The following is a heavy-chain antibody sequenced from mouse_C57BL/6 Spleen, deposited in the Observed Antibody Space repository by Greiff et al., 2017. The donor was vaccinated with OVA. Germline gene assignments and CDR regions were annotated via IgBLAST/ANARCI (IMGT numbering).Heavy chain of an antibody. CDR1: GYTFTDYY. D-gene: IGHD1-2*01. CDR3: ARSDYGVDY. CDR2: INPNNGGT. Sequence: EVQLQQSGPELVKPGASVKISCKASGYTFTDYYMNWVKQSHGKSLEWIGDINPNNGGTSYNQKFKGKATLTVDKSSSTAYMELSSLTSEDSAVYYCARSDYGVDYWGQGTTLTVSS. J-gene: IGHJ2*01. V-gene: IGHV1-26*01.